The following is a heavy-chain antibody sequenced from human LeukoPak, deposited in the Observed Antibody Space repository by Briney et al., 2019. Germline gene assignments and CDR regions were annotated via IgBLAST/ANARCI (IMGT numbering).Heavy chain of an antibody. V-gene: IGHV4-38-2*01. CDR1: GYSISSGYF. CDR2: IYHSGST. CDR3: AGHDYADYVVSY. D-gene: IGHD4-17*01. J-gene: IGHJ4*02. Sequence: PSETLSLTRVVSGYSISSGYFWGWIRQPPGKGLEWIGSIYHSGSTYYNPSLKSRVTVSVDMSKSQFSLRLSSVTAADTAVYYCAGHDYADYVVSYWGQGTLVTVSS.